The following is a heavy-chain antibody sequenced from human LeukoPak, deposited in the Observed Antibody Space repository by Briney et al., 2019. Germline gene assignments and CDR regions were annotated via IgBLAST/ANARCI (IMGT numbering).Heavy chain of an antibody. CDR2: IRYDGSNK. CDR3: AKSAIYGSGSFYYMDA. D-gene: IGHD3-10*01. CDR1: GFTFSNYG. V-gene: IGHV3-30*02. Sequence: PGGSLRLSCAASGFTFSNYGMHWVRQAPGKGLEWVAFIRYDGSNKYYADSVKGRFTISRDNSKNTLYLQMNSLRAEDTAVYYCAKSAIYGSGSFYYMDAWGKGTTVTVPS. J-gene: IGHJ6*03.